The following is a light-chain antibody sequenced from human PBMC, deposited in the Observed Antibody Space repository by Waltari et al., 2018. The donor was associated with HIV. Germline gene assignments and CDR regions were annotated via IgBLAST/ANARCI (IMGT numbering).Light chain of an antibody. CDR1: SSDIGSYS. CDR2: DTY. Sequence: QSVLTQPPSVSAAPGQKVTISCSGSSSDIGSYSVSWYQQFPGTAPRRLIFDTYKRPSGIPDRFSASKYGTSATLDITGLQTGDEADYYCATWDNSLSIGVFGGGTKLTVL. V-gene: IGLV1-51*01. CDR3: ATWDNSLSIGV. J-gene: IGLJ3*02.